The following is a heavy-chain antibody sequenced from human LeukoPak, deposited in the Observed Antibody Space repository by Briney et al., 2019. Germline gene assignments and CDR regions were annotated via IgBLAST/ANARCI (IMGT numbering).Heavy chain of an antibody. V-gene: IGHV4-30-4*08. Sequence: AQTLSLTCTVSGCSISSGDYYWSWIRQPPGKGLEWIGYIDYSGSSYYNPSLKSRVTISVDTSKIQFSMKQSYVTAADKAVYYCARTSTYYDFWSGYRDFEHWGQGTLVTVSS. D-gene: IGHD3-3*01. CDR1: GCSISSGDYY. CDR2: IDYSGSS. CDR3: ARTSTYYDFWSGYRDFEH. J-gene: IGHJ4*02.